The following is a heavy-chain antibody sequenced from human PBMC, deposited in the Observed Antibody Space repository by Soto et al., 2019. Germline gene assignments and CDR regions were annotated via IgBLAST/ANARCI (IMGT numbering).Heavy chain of an antibody. D-gene: IGHD3-3*01. CDR1: GCTFTSYD. Sequence: VKVSCKASGCTFTSYDINWVRQATGQGLEWMGWMNPNSGNTGYAQKFQGRVTMTRNTSISTAYMELSSLRSEDTAVYYCASNRAYDFWSGYYTVSWFDPWGQGTLVTVSS. CDR3: ASNRAYDFWSGYYTVSWFDP. V-gene: IGHV1-8*01. J-gene: IGHJ5*02. CDR2: MNPNSGNT.